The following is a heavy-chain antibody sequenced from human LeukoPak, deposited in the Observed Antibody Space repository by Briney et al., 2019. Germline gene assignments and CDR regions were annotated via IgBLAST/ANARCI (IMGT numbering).Heavy chain of an antibody. CDR1: GGSISSHY. J-gene: IGHJ4*02. Sequence: SETLSLTCTVSGGSISSHYWSWFRQPPGKGLEWIAYIYYSGTTDYNPSLKSRVTISLDTSRTQFSLKLDSVTAADTAVYYCARKRHDSSGYHFDYWGQGTQVTVSS. CDR3: ARKRHDSSGYHFDY. CDR2: IYYSGTT. D-gene: IGHD3-22*01. V-gene: IGHV4-59*11.